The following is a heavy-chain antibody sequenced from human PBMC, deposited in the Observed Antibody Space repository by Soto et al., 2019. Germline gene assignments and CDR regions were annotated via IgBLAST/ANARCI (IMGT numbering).Heavy chain of an antibody. CDR3: ARVGITMVRGVYYYGMDV. V-gene: IGHV3-20*04. CDR1: GFTFDDYG. J-gene: IGHJ6*02. D-gene: IGHD3-10*01. CDR2: INWNGGST. Sequence: PAGSLRLSCAASGFTFDDYGMSVVRQAPGKGLEWVSGINWNGGSTGYADSVKGRFTISRDNAKNSLYLQMNSLRAEDTALYYCARVGITMVRGVYYYGMDVWGQGTTVTVSS.